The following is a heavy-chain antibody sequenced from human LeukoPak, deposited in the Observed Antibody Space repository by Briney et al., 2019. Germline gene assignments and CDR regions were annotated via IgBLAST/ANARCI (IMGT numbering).Heavy chain of an antibody. D-gene: IGHD3-10*01. V-gene: IGHV3-30-3*01. J-gene: IGHJ4*02. CDR3: ARDGGSGSYYPFDY. Sequence: GGSLRLSCAASGFTFSSYAMHWVRQAPGKGLEWGAVISYDGSNKYYADSVKGRFTISRDNSKNTLYLQMNSLRAEDTAVYYCARDGGSGSYYPFDYWGQGTLVTVSS. CDR1: GFTFSSYA. CDR2: ISYDGSNK.